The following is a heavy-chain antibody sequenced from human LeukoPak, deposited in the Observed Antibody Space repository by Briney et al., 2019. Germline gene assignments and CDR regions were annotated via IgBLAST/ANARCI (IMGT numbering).Heavy chain of an antibody. CDR1: GFTFDAFS. Sequence: GGSLRLSCTASGFTFDAFSMHWIRQTPATGLEWVSLISGDGLTTHSADSVKGRFTISRDNRKKSLFLQMDSLRGDDTAVYFCAKGLNGISYAFDYWGQGTRVTVSS. D-gene: IGHD2-8*01. CDR3: AKGLNGISYAFDY. V-gene: IGHV3-43*02. CDR2: ISGDGLTT. J-gene: IGHJ4*02.